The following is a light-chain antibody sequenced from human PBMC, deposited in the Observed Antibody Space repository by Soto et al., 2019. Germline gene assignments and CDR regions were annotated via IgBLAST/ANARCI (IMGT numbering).Light chain of an antibody. J-gene: IGLJ3*02. CDR1: SSNVGDYKY. CDR3: SSYTTSSIRV. CDR2: EVS. V-gene: IGLV2-14*01. Sequence: QSALTQPASVSGSPGQSITISCTGTSSNVGDYKYVSWYQQYPGKAPKVIIYEVSNRPSGVSNRFSGSKSANTASLTISGLQAEDEADYYCSSYTTSSIRVFGGGTKVTVL.